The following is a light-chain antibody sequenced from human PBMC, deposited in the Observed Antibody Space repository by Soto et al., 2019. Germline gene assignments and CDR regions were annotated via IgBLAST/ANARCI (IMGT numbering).Light chain of an antibody. J-gene: IGLJ2*01. Sequence: QPVLTQPPSASGTPGQRVTISCSGRSSNIGSNYVYWYQQFPGSAPKLLIYRNDQRPSGVPDRFSGSKSGTSASLAISGPRSEDEADYYCAAWDDSLSAVVFGGGTKLTVL. CDR1: SSNIGSNY. CDR3: AAWDDSLSAVV. CDR2: RND. V-gene: IGLV1-47*01.